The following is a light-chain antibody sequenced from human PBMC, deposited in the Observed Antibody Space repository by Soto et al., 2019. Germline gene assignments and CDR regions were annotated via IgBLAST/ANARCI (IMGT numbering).Light chain of an antibody. V-gene: IGKV1-5*03. Sequence: DIQMTQSPSALSGSVGDRVTITCRASQTISSWLAWYQQKPGKAPKLLIYKASTLKSGVPSRFSGSGSGTEFTFTISSLQPDDFATYYCQQYDSSPRTFGQGTKVDIK. J-gene: IGKJ1*01. CDR1: QTISSW. CDR3: QQYDSSPRT. CDR2: KAS.